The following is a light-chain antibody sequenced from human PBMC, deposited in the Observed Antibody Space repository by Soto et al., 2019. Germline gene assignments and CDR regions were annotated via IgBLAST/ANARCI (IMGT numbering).Light chain of an antibody. V-gene: IGKV1-5*01. CDR2: DAS. Sequence: DIQRTQSPSTLSASVGYRFTITGGASQTINSWLAWYQQKPGKAPKVLIFDASSLKTGVPSIFSGSGSGTEFTLTTRNLQPDDFATYYCQQYDSYSSGPFGQGTMVDI. CDR3: QQYDSYSSGP. J-gene: IGKJ1*01. CDR1: QTINSW.